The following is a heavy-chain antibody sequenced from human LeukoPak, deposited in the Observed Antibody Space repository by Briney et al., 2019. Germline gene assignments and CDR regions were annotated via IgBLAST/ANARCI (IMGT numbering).Heavy chain of an antibody. D-gene: IGHD3-9*01. J-gene: IGHJ4*02. Sequence: SETLSLTCIVSGGSISSYYWSWVRQPAGKGLEWIGRINTSGSTNYNPSLRSRVIMSVDTSKNQFSLKLSSVTAADTAVYYCARDDQGVNYDILTGYYRAAFGFDYWGQGTLVTVSS. CDR1: GGSISSYY. V-gene: IGHV4-4*07. CDR2: INTSGST. CDR3: ARDDQGVNYDILTGYYRAAFGFDY.